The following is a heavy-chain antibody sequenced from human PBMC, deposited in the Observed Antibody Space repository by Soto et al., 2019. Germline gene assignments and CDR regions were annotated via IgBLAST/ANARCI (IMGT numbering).Heavy chain of an antibody. D-gene: IGHD3-9*01. CDR2: IYYSGST. CDR1: GGSIDLYY. J-gene: IGHJ4*02. V-gene: IGHV4-59*01. CDR3: ARDLVTGYFDS. Sequence: QVQLQESGPGLVKPSETLSLTCSVSGGSIDLYYWSWIRQSPGKRLEWIGHIYYSGSTKYSPSLKSRVTISIGASRKQFSLKLRSVTAADTAVYYCARDLVTGYFDSWGQGTLVTVSS.